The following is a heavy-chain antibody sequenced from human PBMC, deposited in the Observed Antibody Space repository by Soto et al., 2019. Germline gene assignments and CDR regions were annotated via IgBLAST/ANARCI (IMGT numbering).Heavy chain of an antibody. CDR1: GYTFTGYY. V-gene: IGHV1-2*04. CDR3: ARDGRKADYYYYYYMDV. J-gene: IGHJ6*03. Sequence: ASVKVSCKASGYTFTGYYMHWVRQAPGQGLELMGWINPNSGGTNYAQKFQGWVTMTRDTSISTAYMELSRLRSDDTAVYYCARDGRKADYYYYYYMDVWGKGTTVTVSS. CDR2: INPNSGGT.